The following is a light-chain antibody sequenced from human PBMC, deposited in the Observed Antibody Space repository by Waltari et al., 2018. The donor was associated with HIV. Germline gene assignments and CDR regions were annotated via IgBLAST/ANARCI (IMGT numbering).Light chain of an antibody. CDR3: QQYYSTLWT. CDR1: QSVLYSSSNKNY. V-gene: IGKV4-1*01. Sequence: DIVMTQSPDSLAVSLGERATINCKSSQSVLYSSSNKNYLAWYQHKPGQPPKLLIYWASTRESGVPDRFSGSGSGTDFTLTISSLQAEDVAVYYCQQYYSTLWTFGQGTKVEIK. CDR2: WAS. J-gene: IGKJ1*01.